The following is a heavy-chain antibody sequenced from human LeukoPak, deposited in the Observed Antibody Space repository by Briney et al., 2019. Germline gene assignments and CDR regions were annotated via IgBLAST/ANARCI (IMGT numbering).Heavy chain of an antibody. J-gene: IGHJ6*02. CDR3: AKVPYSDYGSGRPPFMDV. V-gene: IGHV3-23*01. Sequence: PGGSLRLSCAASGFTFSNYDMSWVRQAPGKGLEWVSTISNTGSDTYYADSVKGRFTISRDNSENTLYLQMNNLRAEDTAIHYCAKVPYSDYGSGRPPFMDVWGQGTTVAVSS. D-gene: IGHD3-10*01. CDR2: ISNTGSDT. CDR1: GFTFSNYD.